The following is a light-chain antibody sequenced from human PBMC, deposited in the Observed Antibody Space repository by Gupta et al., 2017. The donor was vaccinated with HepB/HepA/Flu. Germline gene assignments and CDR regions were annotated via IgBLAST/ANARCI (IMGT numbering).Light chain of an antibody. CDR1: SSNIGSNT. CDR3: AAWDDSLNGDVV. Sequence: QSVLTQPPSASGTPVQRVTISCSGSSSNIGSNTVNWYQQLPGTAPKLLIYSNNQRPSGVPDRFSGSKSGTSASLAISGLQSEDEADYYCAAWDDSLNGDVVFGGGTKLTVL. J-gene: IGLJ2*01. CDR2: SNN. V-gene: IGLV1-44*01.